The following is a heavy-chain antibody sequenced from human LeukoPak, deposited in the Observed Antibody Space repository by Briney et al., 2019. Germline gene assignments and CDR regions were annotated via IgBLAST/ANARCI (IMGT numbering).Heavy chain of an antibody. CDR2: VDPEDGET. CDR3: ATYCSSTSCASPFDY. CDR1: GYTFTDYY. V-gene: IGHV1-69-2*01. Sequence: ASVKISCKVSGYTFTDYYMHWVQQAPGKGLEWMGLVDPEDGETIYAEKFQGRVTITADTSTDTAYMELSGLRSEDTAVYYCATYCSSTSCASPFDYWGQGTLVTVSS. D-gene: IGHD2-2*01. J-gene: IGHJ4*02.